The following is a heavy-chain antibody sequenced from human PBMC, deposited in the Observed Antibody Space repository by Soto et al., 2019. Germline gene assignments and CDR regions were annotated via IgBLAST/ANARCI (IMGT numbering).Heavy chain of an antibody. Sequence: QVQLVHSGAEVKKPGSSVKVSCKASGGTFSSYAISWVRQAPGQGLEWMGGIIPIFGTANYAQKFQGRVTITADESTSTAYMELSSLRSEDTAVYYCARDGSYDSSGYYNWFDPWGQGTLVTVSS. CDR2: IIPIFGTA. V-gene: IGHV1-69*01. CDR3: ARDGSYDSSGYYNWFDP. D-gene: IGHD3-22*01. J-gene: IGHJ5*02. CDR1: GGTFSSYA.